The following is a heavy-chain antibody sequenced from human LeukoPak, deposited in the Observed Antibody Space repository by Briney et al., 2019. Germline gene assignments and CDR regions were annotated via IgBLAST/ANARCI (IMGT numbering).Heavy chain of an antibody. V-gene: IGHV4-59*01. CDR2: IYYSGST. Sequence: PSETLSLTCTVSGGSISSYYWSWIRQPPGKGLERIGYIYYSGSTNYNPSLKSRVTISVDTSKNQFSLKLSSVTAADTAVYYCARNLGSGSYYPDYWGQGTLVTVSS. J-gene: IGHJ4*02. CDR3: ARNLGSGSYYPDY. D-gene: IGHD3-10*01. CDR1: GGSISSYY.